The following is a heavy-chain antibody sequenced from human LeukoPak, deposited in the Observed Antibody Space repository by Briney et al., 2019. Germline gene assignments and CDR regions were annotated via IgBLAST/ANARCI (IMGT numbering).Heavy chain of an antibody. CDR3: ARSGYSYGYMAHLDS. CDR1: GYTFSHYA. CDR2: INAGNGNT. Sequence: ASVKVSCKASGYTFSHYAMHWVRQAPGQRLEWMGWINAGNGNTKYSQEFQGRVTITRDTFATTAYMALSSLISEDMALYYCARSGYSYGYMAHLDSWGPGTLVTVSS. D-gene: IGHD5-18*01. V-gene: IGHV1-3*03. J-gene: IGHJ4*02.